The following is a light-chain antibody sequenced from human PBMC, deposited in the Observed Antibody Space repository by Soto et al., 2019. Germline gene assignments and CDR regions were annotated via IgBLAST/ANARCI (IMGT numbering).Light chain of an antibody. CDR1: QNIRSY. CDR2: GAS. J-gene: IGKJ1*01. Sequence: EIVMTQSPATLSVSPGERVTLSCRASQNIRSYLACYQQKPGQAPRLLMYGASIRATGIPARFSGSGSGTDFTLTISSLQSEDLALYYCQQYINWTFGQGTKVDIK. V-gene: IGKV3-15*01. CDR3: QQYINWT.